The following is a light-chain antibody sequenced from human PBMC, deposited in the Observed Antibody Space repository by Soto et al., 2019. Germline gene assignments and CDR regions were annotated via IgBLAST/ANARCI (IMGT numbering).Light chain of an antibody. J-gene: IGLJ1*01. Sequence: QSVLAQPASVSGSPGQSTTISCTGTSDDVGAYNSVSWYQQLPHKAPQVILYKGTQRPSGVSSRFSGSTSGNAASLTISGLQVEDEAEYFCFSFTTTSTHVFGTGTKVTVL. CDR1: SDDVGAYNS. CDR2: KGT. CDR3: FSFTTTSTHV. V-gene: IGLV2-14*02.